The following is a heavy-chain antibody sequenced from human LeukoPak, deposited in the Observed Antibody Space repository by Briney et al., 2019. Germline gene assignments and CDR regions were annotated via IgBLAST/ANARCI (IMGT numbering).Heavy chain of an antibody. CDR2: ITASSTAI. J-gene: IGHJ6*04. CDR1: GFTFNTYT. D-gene: IGHD3-10*02. V-gene: IGHV3-21*01. CDR3: AELGITMIGGV. Sequence: GGSLRLSCAASGFTFNTYTMNWVRQAPGKGLEWVSSITASSTAIYYADSVKGRFTISRDNAKNSLYLQMNSLRAEDMAVYYCAELGITMIGGVWGKGTTVTISS.